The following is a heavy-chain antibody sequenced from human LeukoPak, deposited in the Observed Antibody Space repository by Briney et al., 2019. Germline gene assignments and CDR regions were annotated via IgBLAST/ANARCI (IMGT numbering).Heavy chain of an antibody. CDR1: GYTFTSYY. CDR2: INPSGNST. Sequence: GASVKVSCKASGYTFTSYYMHWVRQAPGQGLEWMGIINPSGNSTSYAQKFQGRVTMTRDTSTSTVYMELSSLRSEDAAVYYCARGGSGWYVPAYWGQGTLVTVSS. V-gene: IGHV1-46*01. D-gene: IGHD6-19*01. J-gene: IGHJ4*02. CDR3: ARGGSGWYVPAY.